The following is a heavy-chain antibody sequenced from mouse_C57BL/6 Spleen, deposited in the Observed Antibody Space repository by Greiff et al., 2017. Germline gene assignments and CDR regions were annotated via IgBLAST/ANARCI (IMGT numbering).Heavy chain of an antibody. CDR3: ARDLGYGSSFDY. J-gene: IGHJ2*01. CDR2: IFPGSGST. CDR1: GYTFTDYY. V-gene: IGHV1-75*01. D-gene: IGHD1-1*01. Sequence: VHLVESGPELVKPGASVKISCKASGYTFTDYYINWVKQRPGQGLEWIGWIFPGSGSTYYNEKFKGKATLTVDKSSSTAYMLLSSLTSEDSAVYFCARDLGYGSSFDYWGQGTTLTVSS.